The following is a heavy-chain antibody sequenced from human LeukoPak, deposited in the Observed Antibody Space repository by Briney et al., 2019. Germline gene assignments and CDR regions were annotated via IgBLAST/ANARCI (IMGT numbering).Heavy chain of an antibody. CDR1: GGSISYYY. J-gene: IGHJ5*02. Sequence: PSETLFLTCTVSGGSISYYYWNWIRQPPGQGLEGIGYIYYNGSTNYNPSLKSRVAISVDTSKNQFSLRMSAVTAADTAVYYCARGLNWFDPWGQGTLLTVSS. V-gene: IGHV4-59*01. CDR3: ARGLNWFDP. CDR2: IYYNGST.